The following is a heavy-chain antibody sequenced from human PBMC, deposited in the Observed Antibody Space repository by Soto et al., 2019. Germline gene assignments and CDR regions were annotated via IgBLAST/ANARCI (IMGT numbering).Heavy chain of an antibody. D-gene: IGHD6-13*01. J-gene: IGHJ4*02. CDR2: ISHDGAFK. V-gene: IGHV3-30*18. CDR3: AKDSGPNSPYPYSNTHTDF. Sequence: QRHLVESGGGVVQPGRSLRLSCAASGFTFSSYGMHWIRQAPGKGLEWVAVISHDGAFKDYADSVKGRFTISRDNSENTLFLEMNSLGPSDTAVSYCAKDSGPNSPYPYSNTHTDFWGQGTRVTVSS. CDR1: GFTFSSYG.